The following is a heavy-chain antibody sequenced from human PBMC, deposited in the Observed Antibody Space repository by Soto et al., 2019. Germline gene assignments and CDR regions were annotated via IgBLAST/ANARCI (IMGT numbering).Heavy chain of an antibody. CDR2: IYQSGNT. J-gene: IGHJ4*02. CDR3: ATRDSVRFY. Sequence: SSETLSLTCAVSGGSISSGGYCCSWIRQPPGKGLEWIGDIYQSGNTYYNSSLESRVTISVDKSKNQFSLKLTSVTAADTAVYYCATRDSVRFYWGQGTLVTVSS. V-gene: IGHV4-30-2*01. CDR1: GGSISSGGYC. D-gene: IGHD2-15*01.